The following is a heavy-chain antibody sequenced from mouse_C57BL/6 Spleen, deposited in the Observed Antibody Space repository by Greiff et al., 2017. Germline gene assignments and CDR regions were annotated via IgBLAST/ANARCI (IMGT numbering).Heavy chain of an antibody. Sequence: QVQLQQSGPGLVHPSQSLSITCTVSGFSLTSYGVHWVRQSPGKGLEWLGVIWSGGSTDYNAAFISRLSISKDNSKSKAFFKMNSLQADDTAIYYCARNFYYADYYAMDYWGQGTSVTVSS. CDR1: GFSLTSYG. V-gene: IGHV2-2*01. D-gene: IGHD1-1*01. CDR3: ARNFYYADYYAMDY. CDR2: IWSGGST. J-gene: IGHJ4*01.